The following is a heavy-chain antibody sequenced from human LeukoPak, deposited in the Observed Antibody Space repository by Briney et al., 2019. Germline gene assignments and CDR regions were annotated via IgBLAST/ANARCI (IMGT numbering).Heavy chain of an antibody. Sequence: SETLSLTCTVSGGSMNSYYWSWIRQPPGKGLEWIGDIYNSGSTNYNPSLKSRVTISVDTSKNQFSLKLNSVTAADTAVYYCARTTEDCSSTSCYQYWFDPWGQGTLVTVSS. J-gene: IGHJ5*02. CDR1: GGSMNSYY. V-gene: IGHV4-59*01. CDR3: ARTTEDCSSTSCYQYWFDP. D-gene: IGHD2-2*01. CDR2: IYNSGST.